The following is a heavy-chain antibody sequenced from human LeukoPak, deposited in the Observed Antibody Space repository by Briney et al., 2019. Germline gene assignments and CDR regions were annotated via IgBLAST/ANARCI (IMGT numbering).Heavy chain of an antibody. Sequence: SETLSLTCTVSGGSISSYYWSWIRQPPGKGLEWIGYIYYSGSTNYNPSLKSRVTISVDTSKNQFSLKLSSVTAADTAVYYCARDRGGYSYGSRGARVGSNYYYYMDVWGKGTTVTISS. J-gene: IGHJ6*03. D-gene: IGHD5-18*01. CDR3: ARDRGGYSYGSRGARVGSNYYYYMDV. CDR2: IYYSGST. V-gene: IGHV4-59*01. CDR1: GGSISSYY.